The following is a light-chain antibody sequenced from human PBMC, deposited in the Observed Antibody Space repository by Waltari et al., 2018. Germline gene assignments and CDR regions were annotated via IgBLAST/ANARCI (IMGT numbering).Light chain of an antibody. J-gene: IGKJ4*01. V-gene: IGKV3-20*01. CDR3: QQFDRSPPVT. CDR1: QSVR. Sequence: VLTQSPGTLSVSPGERANLSCRASQSVRLAWYQQKPGQAPRLLIHDASKRAAGIPDRFSGSGSGTDFTLTISRLEPEDFAVYYCQQFDRSPPVTFGGGTKVEIK. CDR2: DAS.